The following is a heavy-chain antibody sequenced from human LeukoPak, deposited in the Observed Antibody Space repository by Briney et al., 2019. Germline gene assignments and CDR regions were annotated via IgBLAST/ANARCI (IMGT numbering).Heavy chain of an antibody. V-gene: IGHV1-46*01. Sequence: ASVKVSCKASGYTFTGYYMHWVRQAPGQGLEWMGIINPSGGSTSYAQTFQGRFTMTRDTSTSTVYLELSSLRSEDAAVYYCGRDYRQGSNSWFDPLGQGTLVTVSS. CDR3: GRDYRQGSNSWFDP. CDR2: INPSGGST. CDR1: GYTFTGYY. J-gene: IGHJ5*02.